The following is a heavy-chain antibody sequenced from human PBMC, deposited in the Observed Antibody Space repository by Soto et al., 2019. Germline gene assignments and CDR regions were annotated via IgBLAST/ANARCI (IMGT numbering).Heavy chain of an antibody. J-gene: IGHJ6*02. Sequence: QVQVVESGGGVVQPGTSLRLSCAASGFTFSVSAIHWVRQAPGKGLEWVAVISSDGSHQYSADSVRGRFTISRDNPKNTLYLQMNSLRAEDTAVYYCARPYCRSTRCYLYYYGMDVWGPGTTVTVSS. CDR1: GFTFSVSA. V-gene: IGHV3-30-3*01. D-gene: IGHD2-2*01. CDR3: ARPYCRSTRCYLYYYGMDV. CDR2: ISSDGSHQ.